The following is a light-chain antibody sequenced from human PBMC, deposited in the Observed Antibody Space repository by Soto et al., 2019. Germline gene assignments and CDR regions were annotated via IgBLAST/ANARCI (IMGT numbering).Light chain of an antibody. CDR3: TSYTATTSGV. V-gene: IGLV2-14*03. J-gene: IGLJ3*02. CDR2: DVS. Sequence: QSALTQPASVSGSPGQSITISCTGTSNDIGGYNYVSWYQQHPGKAPKLMIYDVSSRPSGVSDRFSGSKSGNTASLTISGLQAEDEADYYCTSYTATTSGVFGGGTKLTVL. CDR1: SNDIGGYNY.